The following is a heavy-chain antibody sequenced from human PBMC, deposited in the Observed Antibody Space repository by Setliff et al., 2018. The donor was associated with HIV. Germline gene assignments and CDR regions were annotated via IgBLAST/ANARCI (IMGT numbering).Heavy chain of an antibody. J-gene: IGHJ4*02. Sequence: GESLKISCKASGYSFNNYYIGWARQKPGQGLEWMGVIYPGDFDTRYSPSFQGQVTISAAKSISTAYLHWSSLKASDTAIYYCATLDPNYGDYCNYWGQGTLVTVSS. D-gene: IGHD4-17*01. CDR3: ATLDPNYGDYCNY. CDR2: IYPGDFDT. V-gene: IGHV5-51*01. CDR1: GYSFNNYY.